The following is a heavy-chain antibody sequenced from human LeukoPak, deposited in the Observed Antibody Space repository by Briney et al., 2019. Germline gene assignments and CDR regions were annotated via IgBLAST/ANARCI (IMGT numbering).Heavy chain of an antibody. J-gene: IGHJ5*02. Sequence: PSETLSLTCTVSGGSISSYYWSWIRQPPGKGLEWIGYIYYSGSTNYNPSLKSRVTISVDTSKNQFSLKLSSVTAADTAVYYCARGVDGSGSYSRYNWFDPWGQGTLVTVSS. D-gene: IGHD3-10*01. V-gene: IGHV4-59*12. CDR1: GGSISSYY. CDR3: ARGVDGSGSYSRYNWFDP. CDR2: IYYSGST.